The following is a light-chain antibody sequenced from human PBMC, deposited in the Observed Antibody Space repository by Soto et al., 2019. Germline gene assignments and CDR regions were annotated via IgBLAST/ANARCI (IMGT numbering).Light chain of an antibody. CDR1: QTIRSNY. CDR2: GAS. V-gene: IGKV3-20*01. CDR3: QQYGSSPWT. J-gene: IGKJ1*01. Sequence: ETVLTQSPGTLSLSPGERATLSCRASQTIRSNYLAWYRQTPGQALRLLIYGASNRATGIADRFSGSGSGTDFTLIINRLEPEDFALYYCQQYGSSPWTFGQGTKVEIK.